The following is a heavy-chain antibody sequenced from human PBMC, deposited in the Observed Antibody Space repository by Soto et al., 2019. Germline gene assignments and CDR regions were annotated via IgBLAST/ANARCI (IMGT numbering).Heavy chain of an antibody. J-gene: IGHJ5*02. CDR1: GYTLTELS. CDR3: ATYNGVGIAGVGGFAP. V-gene: IGHV1-24*01. CDR2: FDPEDGET. Sequence: QVQLVQSGAEVKKPGASVKVSCKVSGYTLTELSMHRVRQAPGKGLEWMGGFDPEDGETIYAQKFQGRVTMTEDTSTDTAYMELSSLRSEDRAVYYCATYNGVGIAGVGGFAPWGQGTLVTVSS. D-gene: IGHD6-13*01.